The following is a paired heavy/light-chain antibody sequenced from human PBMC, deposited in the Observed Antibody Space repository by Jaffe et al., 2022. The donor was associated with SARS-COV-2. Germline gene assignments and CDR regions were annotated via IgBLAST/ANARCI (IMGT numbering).Heavy chain of an antibody. V-gene: IGHV3-23*04. Sequence: EVRVVQSGGGLVQPGGSLRLSCTMSGFTFSTYAMTWVRQAPGKGLEWVSAISGIGNSNYADSVKGRFTISRDNSKNTLYLQMNSLRGEDTAIYYCAKGGPRYDYYYMDVWGKGTTVTVSS. CDR1: GFTFSTYA. D-gene: IGHD3-3*01. CDR3: AKGGPRYDYYYMDV. J-gene: IGHJ6*03. CDR2: ISGIGNS.
Light chain of an antibody. Sequence: EIVLTQSPATLSLSPGERATLSCRASQSISSYLAWYQQKPGQAPRLLIYDASNRATGIPARFSGSESGTDFTLTISSLEPEDFAVYYCQHRNSWPLTFGGGTRVEIK. CDR2: DAS. V-gene: IGKV3-11*01. J-gene: IGKJ4*01. CDR3: QHRNSWPLT. CDR1: QSISSY.